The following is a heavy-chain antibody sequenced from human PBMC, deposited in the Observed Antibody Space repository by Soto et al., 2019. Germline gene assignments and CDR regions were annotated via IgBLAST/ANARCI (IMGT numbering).Heavy chain of an antibody. CDR2: IYYRGST. CDR1: GGSISPYY. D-gene: IGHD4-17*01. J-gene: IGHJ6*02. V-gene: IGHV4-59*01. CDR3: ARDLRFQGHDYADYLGYGMDV. Sequence: SETLSLTCTVSGGSISPYYWSWIRQFPGKGLEWLGYIYYRGSTDYNPSLKGRVTISVDTSKNQFSLNLSSVTAADTAVYYCARDLRFQGHDYADYLGYGMDVWGQGTTVTVSS.